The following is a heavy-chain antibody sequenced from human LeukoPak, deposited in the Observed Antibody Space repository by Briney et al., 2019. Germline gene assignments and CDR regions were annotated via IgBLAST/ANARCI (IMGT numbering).Heavy chain of an antibody. V-gene: IGHV3-21*01. CDR3: ARGETAYYYDSSGYSDFDY. J-gene: IGHJ4*02. D-gene: IGHD3-22*01. Sequence: PGGSLRLSCAASGFTFSSYSMNWVRQAPGKGLEWVSSISSSSSYIYYADSVKGQFTISRDNAKNSLYLQMNSLRAEDTAVYYCARGETAYYYDSSGYSDFDYWGQGTLVTVSS. CDR2: ISSSSSYI. CDR1: GFTFSSYS.